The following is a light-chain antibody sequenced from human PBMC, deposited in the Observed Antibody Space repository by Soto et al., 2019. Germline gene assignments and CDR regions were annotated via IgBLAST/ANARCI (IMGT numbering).Light chain of an antibody. Sequence: QSALTQPASVSGSPGQSITISCTGTSSDVGGYNYVSWYQQHPGKAPKLMIYEVSNRPSGVSNRFSGSKSGNTASLTISGLQAEDEADYYCSSYTSSCYVFGTGTKLTVL. V-gene: IGLV2-14*01. CDR2: EVS. J-gene: IGLJ1*01. CDR1: SSDVGGYNY. CDR3: SSYTSSCYV.